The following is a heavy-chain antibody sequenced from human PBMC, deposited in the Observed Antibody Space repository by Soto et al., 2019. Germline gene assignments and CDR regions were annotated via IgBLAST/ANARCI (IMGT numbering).Heavy chain of an antibody. CDR1: GGSISSYY. Sequence: SETLSLTCTVSGGSISSYYWSWIRQPPGKGLEWIGYIYYSGSTNYNPSLKSRVTISVDTSKNQFSLKLSSVTAADTAVYYCARGYSSSWYAFNWFDPWGQGTLVTVSS. CDR3: ARGYSSSWYAFNWFDP. D-gene: IGHD6-13*01. J-gene: IGHJ5*02. V-gene: IGHV4-59*01. CDR2: IYYSGST.